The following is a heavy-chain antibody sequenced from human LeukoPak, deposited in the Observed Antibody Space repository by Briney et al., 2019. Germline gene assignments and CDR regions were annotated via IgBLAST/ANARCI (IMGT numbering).Heavy chain of an antibody. J-gene: IGHJ4*02. Sequence: GGSLRLSCAASGFTFSSYGMHWVRQAPGKGLEWVAVIRYDGSNKYYADSVKGRFTISRDNSKNTLYLQMNSLRAEDTAVYYCARYCSSTSCYQYFDYWGQGTLVTVSS. D-gene: IGHD2-2*01. CDR3: ARYCSSTSCYQYFDY. CDR2: IRYDGSNK. V-gene: IGHV3-33*01. CDR1: GFTFSSYG.